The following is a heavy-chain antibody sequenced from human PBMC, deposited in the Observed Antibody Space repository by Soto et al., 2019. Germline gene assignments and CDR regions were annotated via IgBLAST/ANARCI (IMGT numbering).Heavy chain of an antibody. CDR1: GGSFSGYY. CDR3: ARGPPYYDFWSGYYFPYNWFDP. Sequence: PSETLSLTCAVYGGSFSGYYWSWIRHPPGKGLEWIGEINHSGSTNYNPSLKSRVTISVDTSKNQFSLQLSSVTAADTAVYYCARGPPYYDFWSGYYFPYNWFDPCGQGTLVTVS. J-gene: IGHJ5*02. CDR2: INHSGST. V-gene: IGHV4-34*01. D-gene: IGHD3-3*01.